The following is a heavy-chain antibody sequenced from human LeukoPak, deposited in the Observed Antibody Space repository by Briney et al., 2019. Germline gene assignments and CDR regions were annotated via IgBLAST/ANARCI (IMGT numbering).Heavy chain of an antibody. CDR1: GYSFTTYW. Sequence: GESLKISCKSSGYSFTTYWIGWVRQMPGRGLEWMGIIYPGNSDTRYSPSFQGQVTVSADKSISTAYLQWSSLKASDTAIYYCATDYYDSGSYKWGQGTLVTVSS. CDR2: IYPGNSDT. D-gene: IGHD3-10*01. V-gene: IGHV5-51*01. CDR3: ATDYYDSGSYK. J-gene: IGHJ4*02.